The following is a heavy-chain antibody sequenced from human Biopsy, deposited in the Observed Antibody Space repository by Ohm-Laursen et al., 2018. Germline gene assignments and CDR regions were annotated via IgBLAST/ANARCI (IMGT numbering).Heavy chain of an antibody. CDR2: ISDAGSNK. V-gene: IGHV3-30*18. J-gene: IGHJ4*02. CDR3: AKELRVEDWCIEE. Sequence: SLRLSCAASGFSFSTSSMHWVRQAPGKGLEWVAVISDAGSNKYYVDSVKGRFIISRDNSKNTLFLQMNKLRAEDTAVFYCAKELRVEDWCIEEWGQGTLVTVSS. CDR1: GFSFSTSS. D-gene: IGHD3/OR15-3a*01.